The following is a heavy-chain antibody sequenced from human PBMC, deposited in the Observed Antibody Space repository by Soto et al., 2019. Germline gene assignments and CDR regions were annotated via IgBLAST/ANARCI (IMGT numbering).Heavy chain of an antibody. CDR1: GFSLSNARMG. CDR2: IFSNDEK. J-gene: IGHJ4*02. Sequence: QVTLKESGPVLVKPTETLTLTCTVSGFSLSNARMGVSWIRQPPGKALEWLAHIFSNDEKSYSSSLKSRLTNPKGTSKSHVVLTRTKMDPLDKATYYCARIGPPATAFLSASHFDYWGQGTLVTVSS. CDR3: ARIGPPATAFLSASHFDY. D-gene: IGHD2-21*02. V-gene: IGHV2-26*01.